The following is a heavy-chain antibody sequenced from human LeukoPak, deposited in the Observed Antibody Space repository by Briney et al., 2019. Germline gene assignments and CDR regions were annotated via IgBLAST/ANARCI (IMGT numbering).Heavy chain of an antibody. J-gene: IGHJ6*03. V-gene: IGHV1-46*01. CDR3: ASHRGCGKGFGAYYYYYMDV. CDR2: INANGGRT. Sequence: ASLKVSCEASGYTFTSYCMHWVRQAPGQGLEWMGIINANGGRTSEAQKFQGRVTMTRDMSTSTVYMKLSSLRSEDTAVYYCASHRGCGKGFGAYYYYYMDVWGKGTTVTVSS. D-gene: IGHD3-16*01. CDR1: GYTFTSYC.